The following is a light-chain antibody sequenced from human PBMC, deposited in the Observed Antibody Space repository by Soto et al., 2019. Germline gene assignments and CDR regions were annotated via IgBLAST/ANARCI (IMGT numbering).Light chain of an antibody. CDR2: DAS. Sequence: IAMTQSPATLSLSPGERASLSCRASQSLSGNLAWYQQKPGQAPRLLIYDASSRATGIPARFSGIGSGTEFTLTISSLQSEDFAVYYCQQYQNWPWTFGQGTKV. CDR3: QQYQNWPWT. V-gene: IGKV3-15*01. CDR1: QSLSGN. J-gene: IGKJ1*01.